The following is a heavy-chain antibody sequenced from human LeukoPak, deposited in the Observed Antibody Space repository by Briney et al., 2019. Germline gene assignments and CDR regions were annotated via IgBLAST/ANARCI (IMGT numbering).Heavy chain of an antibody. CDR2: IKNRANSYNT. CDR3: ARAPSYYGSGDDY. Sequence: GGTLRLSCAASGFTFRDYYMDWVRHPPGKGLEWGGRIKNRANSYNTEYAASVKGRLTISRNDFKNSLYLQMTSLKTEDTAVYYCARAPSYYGSGDDYWGQGTLVTVSS. CDR1: GFTFRDYY. D-gene: IGHD3-10*01. J-gene: IGHJ4*02. V-gene: IGHV3-72*01.